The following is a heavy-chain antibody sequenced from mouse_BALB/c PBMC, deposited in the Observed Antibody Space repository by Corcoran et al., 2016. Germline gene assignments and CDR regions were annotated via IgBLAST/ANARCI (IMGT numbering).Heavy chain of an antibody. CDR3: TRRHDGYSSLYAMVS. CDR2: IYPGDGST. J-gene: IGHJ4*01. V-gene: IGHV1S56*01. Sequence: QVQLQQSGPELVKPGALVKISCKASGYTFTRYTINWVKQRPGQGLEWIGGIYPGDGSTKYNEKFKGKATLTADKSSSTAYMQLRSLTSENSAVYYCTRRHDGYSSLYAMVSWGQGTSVTVSS. CDR1: GYTFTRYT. D-gene: IGHD2-3*01.